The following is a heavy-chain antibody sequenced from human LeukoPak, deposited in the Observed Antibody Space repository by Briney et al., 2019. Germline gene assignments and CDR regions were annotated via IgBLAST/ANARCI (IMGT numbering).Heavy chain of an antibody. V-gene: IGHV1-18*01. D-gene: IGHD2-8*01. CDR3: ARGAEDIVLMVYASKDYFDY. J-gene: IGHJ4*02. CDR1: GYTFTSYG. Sequence: ASVKVSCKASGYTFTSYGISWVRQAPGQGLEWMGWISAYNGNTNYAQKLQGRVTMTTDTSTSTAYMELRSLRSDDTAVYYCARGAEDIVLMVYASKDYFDYWGQGTPVTVSS. CDR2: ISAYNGNT.